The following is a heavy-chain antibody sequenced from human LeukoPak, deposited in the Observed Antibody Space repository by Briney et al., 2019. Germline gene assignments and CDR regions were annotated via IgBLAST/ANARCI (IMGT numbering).Heavy chain of an antibody. CDR3: ARVATPDVSSPLDF. CDR2: VFSRGGA. CDR1: GGSITGFF. D-gene: IGHD6-19*01. V-gene: IGHV4-4*07. J-gene: IGHJ4*02. Sequence: SETLSLTCAVSGGSITGFFWTWIRQPAGEGLQYIGRVFSRGGANYNPSLQSRVAMSVDTSQNLFSLKLTSVTAADTAVYFCARVATPDVSSPLDFWGQGILVTVSS.